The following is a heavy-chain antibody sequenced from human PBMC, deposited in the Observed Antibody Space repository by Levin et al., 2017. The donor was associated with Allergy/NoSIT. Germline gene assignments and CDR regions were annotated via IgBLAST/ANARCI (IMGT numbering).Heavy chain of an antibody. V-gene: IGHV5-51*01. J-gene: IGHJ4*02. CDR1: GYSFTSYW. Sequence: GGSLRLSCQGSGYSFTSYWIAWVRHMPGRGLEWMGIIYPGDSDTIYSPSFQGLVTISVDRSTNTAYLQLNSLKASDTAVYFCAREGGGGAMNYWGQGTLVTVSS. CDR3: AREGGGGAMNY. D-gene: IGHD1-26*01. CDR2: IYPGDSDT.